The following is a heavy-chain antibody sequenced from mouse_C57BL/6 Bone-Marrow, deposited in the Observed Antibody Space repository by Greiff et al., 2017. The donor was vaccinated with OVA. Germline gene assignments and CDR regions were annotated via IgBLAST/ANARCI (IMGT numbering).Heavy chain of an antibody. CDR2: IPPNSGST. Sequence: QVQLQQPGAELVKPGASVKLSCKASGYTFTSYWMHWVKQRPGQGLEWIGMIPPNSGSTNYNEKFKSKATLTVDKSSSTAYMQLSSLTSEDSAVYYCARSEAGTFAYWGQGTLVTVSA. CDR3: ARSEAGTFAY. V-gene: IGHV1-64*01. J-gene: IGHJ3*01. D-gene: IGHD4-1*01. CDR1: GYTFTSYW.